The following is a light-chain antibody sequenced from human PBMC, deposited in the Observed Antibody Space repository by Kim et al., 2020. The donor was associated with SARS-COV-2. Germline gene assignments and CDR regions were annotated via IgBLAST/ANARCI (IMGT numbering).Light chain of an antibody. CDR1: SSNIGRNT. V-gene: IGLV1-44*01. CDR2: SDD. J-gene: IGLJ3*02. CDR3: ATWDDSLDVLL. Sequence: ELTQPPSASGTPGQRVTIFCSGSSSNIGRNTVNWYQQFPGTAPKFLIDSDDRRPSGVSDRVSCSKSGPSPSLAISALQSEDEADYYCATWDDSLDVLLFGGGTKLTVL.